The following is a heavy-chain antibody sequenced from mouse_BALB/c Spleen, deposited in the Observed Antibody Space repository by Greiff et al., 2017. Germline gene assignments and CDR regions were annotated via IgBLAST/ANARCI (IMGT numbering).Heavy chain of an antibody. CDR3: ARDYDGYPDY. CDR1: GYTFTSYY. J-gene: IGHJ2*01. D-gene: IGHD2-3*01. V-gene: IGHV1S56*01. Sequence: VQLQQSGPELVKPGASVRISCKASGYTFTSYYIHWVKQRPGQGLEWIGWIYPGNVNTKYNEKFKGKATLTADKSSSTAYMQLSSLTSEDSAVYFCARDYDGYPDYWGQGTTLTVSS. CDR2: IYPGNVNT.